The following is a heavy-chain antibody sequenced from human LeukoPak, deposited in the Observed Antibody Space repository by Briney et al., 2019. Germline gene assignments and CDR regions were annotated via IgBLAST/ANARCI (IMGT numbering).Heavy chain of an antibody. J-gene: IGHJ4*02. CDR2: ISDSGGST. CDR3: AKDTGVYCGGDCYSMTFDY. CDR1: GFTFSSYA. D-gene: IGHD2-21*01. Sequence: GGSLRLSCAASGFTFSSYAMSWVRQAPGKGLEWVSAISDSGGSTYYADSVKGRFTISRDNSKNTLYLQMNSLRAEDTAVYYCAKDTGVYCGGDCYSMTFDYWGQGTLVTVSS. V-gene: IGHV3-23*01.